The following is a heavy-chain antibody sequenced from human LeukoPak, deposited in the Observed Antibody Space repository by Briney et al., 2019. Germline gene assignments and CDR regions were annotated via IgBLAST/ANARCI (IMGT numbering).Heavy chain of an antibody. CDR3: ASRAIGWYRDGNWFDP. Sequence: GGSLRLSCAASGFTFGSYWMHWVRQAPGKGLVWVSRINTDGGSTTYADSVKGRFTISRDNAKNTLYLQINSLRAEDTAIYYCASRAIGWYRDGNWFDPWGQGTLVTVSS. J-gene: IGHJ5*02. D-gene: IGHD6-19*01. CDR2: INTDGGST. V-gene: IGHV3-74*01. CDR1: GFTFGSYW.